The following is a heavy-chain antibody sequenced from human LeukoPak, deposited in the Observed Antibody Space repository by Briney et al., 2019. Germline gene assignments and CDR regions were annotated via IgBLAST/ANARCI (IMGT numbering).Heavy chain of an antibody. J-gene: IGHJ4*02. Sequence: ASVKVSCKASGYTFTSYGISWVRQAPGQGLEWMGWISAYNGNTNYAQKLQGRVTMTTDTSTSTAYMELRSLRSDDTAVYYCARDLRDYDSSGYADYWGQGTLVTVSS. CDR1: GYTFTSYG. D-gene: IGHD3-22*01. CDR3: ARDLRDYDSSGYADY. V-gene: IGHV1-18*01. CDR2: ISAYNGNT.